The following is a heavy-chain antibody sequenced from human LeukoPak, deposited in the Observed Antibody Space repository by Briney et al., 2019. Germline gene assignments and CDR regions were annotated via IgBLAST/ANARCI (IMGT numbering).Heavy chain of an antibody. V-gene: IGHV4-34*01. CDR1: GGSFSGYY. D-gene: IGHD5-18*01. CDR2: INHSGST. CDR3: ARVGKLWLRPIYYYYGMDV. J-gene: IGHJ6*02. Sequence: SETLSLTCAVYGGSFSGYYWSWIRQPPGKGLEWIGEINHSGSTNYNPSLKSRVTISVDTSKNQFSLKLSSVTAADTAVYYCARVGKLWLRPIYYYYGMDVWGQGTTVTVSS.